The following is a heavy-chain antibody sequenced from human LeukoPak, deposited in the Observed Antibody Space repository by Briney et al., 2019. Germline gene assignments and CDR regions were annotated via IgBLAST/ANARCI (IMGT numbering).Heavy chain of an antibody. CDR3: ARDPFEGWFGEFDP. Sequence: SVKVSCKASGGTFSSYAISWARQAPGQGLEWMGRIIPILGIANYAQKFQGRVTITAGKSTSTAYMELSSLRSEDTAVYYCARDPFEGWFGEFDPWGQGTLVTVSS. CDR2: IIPILGIA. CDR1: GGTFSSYA. D-gene: IGHD3-10*01. J-gene: IGHJ5*02. V-gene: IGHV1-69*04.